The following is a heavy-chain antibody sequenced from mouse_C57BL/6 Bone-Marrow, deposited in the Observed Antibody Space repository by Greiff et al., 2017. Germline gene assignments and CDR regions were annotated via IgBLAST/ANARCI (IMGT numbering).Heavy chain of an antibody. Sequence: VKLQESGAELVRPGASVTLSCKASGYTFTDYEMHWVKQTPVHGLEWIGALDPATGGTAYNQKFKGKAILTADKSSSTAYMELRSLTSEDAAVYYCTRRYYFDYWGQGTTLTVSS. CDR3: TRRYYFDY. V-gene: IGHV1-15*01. CDR1: GYTFTDYE. J-gene: IGHJ2*01. CDR2: LDPATGGT.